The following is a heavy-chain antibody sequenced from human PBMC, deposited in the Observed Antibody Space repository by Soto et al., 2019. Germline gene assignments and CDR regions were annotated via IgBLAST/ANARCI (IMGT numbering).Heavy chain of an antibody. CDR2: FDPEDGET. Sequence: GASVKVSCKVSGYTLTELSMHWVRQAPGKGLEWMGGFDPEDGETIYAQKFQGRVTMTEDTSTDTAYMELSSLRSEDTAVYYCATDVRSNYNWDRARSIMLDYWGQGTLVTVSS. CDR3: ATDVRSNYNWDRARSIMLDY. CDR1: GYTLTELS. V-gene: IGHV1-24*01. J-gene: IGHJ4*02. D-gene: IGHD4-4*01.